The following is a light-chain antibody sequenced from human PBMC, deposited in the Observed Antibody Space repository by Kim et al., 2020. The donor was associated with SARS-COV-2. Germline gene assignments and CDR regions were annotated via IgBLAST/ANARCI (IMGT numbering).Light chain of an antibody. CDR2: DVS. CDR1: SSDVGGYNY. CDR3: CSYAGSYTLYV. V-gene: IGLV2-11*01. J-gene: IGLJ1*01. Sequence: QSVTNSCTGTSSDVGGYNYVSWYPQHPGKAPNLMIYDVSKRPSGVPDRFSGSKSGNTASLTISGLQAEDEADYYCCSYAGSYTLYVFGTGTKVTVL.